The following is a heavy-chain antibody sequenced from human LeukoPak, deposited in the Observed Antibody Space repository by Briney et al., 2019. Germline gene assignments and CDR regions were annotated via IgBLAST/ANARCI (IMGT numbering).Heavy chain of an antibody. CDR1: GFTFSSYA. CDR2: ISGSGGST. CDR3: AKYYYYDSSGYYCPFDI. V-gene: IGHV3-23*01. J-gene: IGHJ3*02. D-gene: IGHD3-22*01. Sequence: GGSLRLSCAASGFTFSSYAMSWVRQAPGKGLEWVSAISGSGGSTYYADSVKGRFTISRDNSKNTLYLQMNSVRAEDTAVYYCAKYYYYDSSGYYCPFDIWGQGTMVTVSS.